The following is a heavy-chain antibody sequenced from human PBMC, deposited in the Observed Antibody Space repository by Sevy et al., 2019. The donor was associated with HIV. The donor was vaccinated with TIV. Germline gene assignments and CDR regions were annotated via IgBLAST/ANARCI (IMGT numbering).Heavy chain of an antibody. CDR1: GFTFSSYW. Sequence: GGSLRLSCAASGFTFSSYWMSWVRQAPGKGLEWVANIKQDGSEKYYVDSVKGRFTISRDNAKNSLYLQMNSLRAEDTAVYYCARDEKLVRDAFDIRGQGTMVTVSS. CDR3: ARDEKLVRDAFDI. D-gene: IGHD6-13*01. J-gene: IGHJ3*02. CDR2: IKQDGSEK. V-gene: IGHV3-7*01.